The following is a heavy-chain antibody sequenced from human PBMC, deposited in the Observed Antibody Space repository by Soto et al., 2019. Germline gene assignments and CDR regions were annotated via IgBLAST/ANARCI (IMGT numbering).Heavy chain of an antibody. V-gene: IGHV3-23*01. CDR2: ISGSGGST. J-gene: IGHJ4*02. D-gene: IGHD3-10*01. CDR3: AKDSPIYGGSGSYYGFFDY. Sequence: WVSAISGSGGSTYYADSVKGRFTISRDNSKNTLYLQMNSLRAEDTAVYYCAKDSPIYGGSGSYYGFFDYWGQGTLVTVSS.